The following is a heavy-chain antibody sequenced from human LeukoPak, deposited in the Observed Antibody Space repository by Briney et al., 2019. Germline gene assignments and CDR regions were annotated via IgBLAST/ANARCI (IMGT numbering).Heavy chain of an antibody. V-gene: IGHV4-34*01. D-gene: IGHD4-11*01. CDR1: GGSFSGYY. J-gene: IGHJ4*02. Sequence: SETLSLTCAVYGGSFSGYYWSWIRQPPGKGLKWIGEINHSGSTNYNPSLKSRVTMSVDTSKNQFSLKLSSVTAADTAVYYCATEAGLQSRTLDYWGQGTLVTVSS. CDR2: INHSGST. CDR3: ATEAGLQSRTLDY.